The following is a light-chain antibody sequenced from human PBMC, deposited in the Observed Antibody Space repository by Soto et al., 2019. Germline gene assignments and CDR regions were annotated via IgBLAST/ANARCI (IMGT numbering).Light chain of an antibody. CDR1: SSNIGSNT. CDR3: AAWDDSLNGLV. CDR2: NNN. J-gene: IGLJ1*01. V-gene: IGLV1-44*01. Sequence: QSVLTQPPSASGTTGQRVTISCSGSSSNIGSNTVNWYQQLPGTAPKLLIYNNNQRPSGVPDRFSGSKSGTSASLAISGLQSEDEAHYYCAAWDDSLNGLVFGTGTKVTVL.